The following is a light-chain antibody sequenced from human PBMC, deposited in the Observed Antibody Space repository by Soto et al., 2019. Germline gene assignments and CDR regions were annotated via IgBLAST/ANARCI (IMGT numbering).Light chain of an antibody. CDR1: QSVSTY. V-gene: IGKV3-11*01. J-gene: IGKJ2*01. Sequence: EIVLTQSPATLSLSPGERATLSCRASQSVSTYLAWYQQKPGQAPRLLIYDASNRGTGTPARFSGSGYGTDFTLTISSLESEDFAVYYCQQRSNLPRTFGQGTKLEIK. CDR3: QQRSNLPRT. CDR2: DAS.